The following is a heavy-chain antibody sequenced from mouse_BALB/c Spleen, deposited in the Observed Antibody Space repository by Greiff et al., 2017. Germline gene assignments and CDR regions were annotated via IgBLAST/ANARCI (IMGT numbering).Heavy chain of an antibody. J-gene: IGHJ3*01. CDR1: GFAFSSYD. V-gene: IGHV5-12-1*01. Sequence: EVKLMESGGGLVKPGGSLKLSCAASGFAFSSYDMSWVRQTPEKRLEWVAYISSGGGSTYYPDTVKGRFTISRDNAKNTLYLQMSSLKSEDTAMYYCARQRLYYGYDDWGQGTLVTVSA. D-gene: IGHD2-2*01. CDR3: ARQRLYYGYDD. CDR2: ISSGGGST.